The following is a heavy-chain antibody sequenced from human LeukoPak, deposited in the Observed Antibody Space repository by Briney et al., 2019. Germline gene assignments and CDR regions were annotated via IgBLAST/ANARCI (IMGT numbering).Heavy chain of an antibody. Sequence: GESVKIACKGSGYSFTSYWIGWVRQMPGKGLEWMGIIYPGDSDTRYSPSFQGQVTISADKSISTAYLQWSSLKASDTAMYYCATRRRGSGSYPYYFDYWGQGTLVTVSS. CDR2: IYPGDSDT. J-gene: IGHJ4*02. D-gene: IGHD1-26*01. V-gene: IGHV5-51*01. CDR1: GYSFTSYW. CDR3: ATRRRGSGSYPYYFDY.